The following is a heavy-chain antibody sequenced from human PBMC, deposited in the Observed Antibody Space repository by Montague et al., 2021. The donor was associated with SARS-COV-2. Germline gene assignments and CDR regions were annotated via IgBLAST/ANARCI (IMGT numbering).Heavy chain of an antibody. CDR2: IYYSGST. J-gene: IGHJ4*02. Sequence: SETLSLTCTVSGGSISSSSYYWGWIRQPPGKGLEWIGSIYYSGSTYYNPSLKSRVTISVDTSKNQFSLKLSSVTAADTAVYYCARQMVQSSIFGVFIQYYFNSGARETLVPVS. D-gene: IGHD3-3*01. CDR3: ARQMVQSSIFGVFIQYYFNS. CDR1: GGSISSSSYY. V-gene: IGHV4-39*01.